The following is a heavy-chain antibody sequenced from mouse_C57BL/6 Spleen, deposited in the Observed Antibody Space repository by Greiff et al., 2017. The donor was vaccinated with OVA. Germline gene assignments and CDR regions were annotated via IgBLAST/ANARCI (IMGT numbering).Heavy chain of an antibody. CDR3: AIQTPTVYFDY. D-gene: IGHD1-1*01. CDR2: IHPSDSDP. Sequence: VQLQQPGAELVKPGASVKVSCKASGYTFTSYWMHWVKQRPGQGLEWIGRIHPSDSDPNYNQKFKGKATLTVDKSSSTAYMKLSSLTSEDSAVYYCAIQTPTVYFDYWGQGTTLTVSS. J-gene: IGHJ2*01. CDR1: GYTFTSYW. V-gene: IGHV1-74*01.